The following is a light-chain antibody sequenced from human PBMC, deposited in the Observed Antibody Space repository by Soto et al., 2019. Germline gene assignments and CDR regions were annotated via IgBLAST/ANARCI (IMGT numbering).Light chain of an antibody. J-gene: IGKJ1*01. CDR3: QQYNSYSWA. V-gene: IGKV1-5*01. Sequence: DIQMTQSPSTLSAAVGDRVTITCRASQSISSWLAWYQQKPGKAPKLLIYDPSSLESGVPSRFSGSGSGTEFTLAISSLQPDDFATYYCQQYNSYSWAFGQGTKVEI. CDR2: DPS. CDR1: QSISSW.